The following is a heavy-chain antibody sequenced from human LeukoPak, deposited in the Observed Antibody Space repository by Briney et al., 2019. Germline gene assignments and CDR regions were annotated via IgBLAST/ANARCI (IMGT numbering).Heavy chain of an antibody. CDR2: IPYDGSNK. CDR1: GFTFSNYG. J-gene: IGHJ4*02. D-gene: IGHD2-21*01. V-gene: IGHV3-30*02. Sequence: PGGSLRLSCAASGFTFSNYGMHWVRQAPGKGLKWVAFIPYDGSNKYYADSLKGRFTISRDNSKNTLYLQMNSLRAEDTAIYYCAKDICGGDCYPHGGYWGQGTPVTVSS. CDR3: AKDICGGDCYPHGGY.